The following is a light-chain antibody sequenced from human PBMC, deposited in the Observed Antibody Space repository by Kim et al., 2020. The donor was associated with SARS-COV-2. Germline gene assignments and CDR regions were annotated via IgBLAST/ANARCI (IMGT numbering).Light chain of an antibody. CDR3: RQYNSWSPLT. V-gene: IGKV3-15*01. CDR2: GAS. Sequence: EIVMTQSPATLSVSPGDRATLSCRASQSVSSQLAWYQQKPGQAPRLLIYGASTRATGIPSRFSGSGSGTEFTLTISSLQSEDFAAYYFRQYNSWSPLTFGEWTKVDIK. CDR1: QSVSSQ. J-gene: IGKJ4*01.